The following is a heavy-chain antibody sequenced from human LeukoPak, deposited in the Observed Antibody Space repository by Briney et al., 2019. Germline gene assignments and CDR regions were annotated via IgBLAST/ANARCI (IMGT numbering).Heavy chain of an antibody. CDR3: AREVFRYYYDSSGPKHFDY. V-gene: IGHV1-2*02. D-gene: IGHD3-22*01. J-gene: IGHJ4*02. CDR2: INPNSGGT. Sequence: ASVKVSCKASGYPFYTYGISWVRQAPGQGLEWMGWINPNSGGTNYAQKFQGRVTMTRDTSISTAYMELSRLRSDDTAVYYCAREVFRYYYDSSGPKHFDYWGQGTLVTVSS. CDR1: GYPFYTYG.